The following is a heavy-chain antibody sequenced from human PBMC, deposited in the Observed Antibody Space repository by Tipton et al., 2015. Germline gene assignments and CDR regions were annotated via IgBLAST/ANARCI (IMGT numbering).Heavy chain of an antibody. CDR1: GGSFNNHA. J-gene: IGHJ4*02. V-gene: IGHV1-69*01. CDR3: ARLDRSFDY. Sequence: SCKASGGSFNNHAISWVRQAPGQGLEWMGHIIPIFGTAHYAQKFQGRVTITSDESTSTVYMEVSSLRSEDTAVYYCARLDRSFDYWGQGALVTVSS. D-gene: IGHD3-9*01. CDR2: IIPIFGTA.